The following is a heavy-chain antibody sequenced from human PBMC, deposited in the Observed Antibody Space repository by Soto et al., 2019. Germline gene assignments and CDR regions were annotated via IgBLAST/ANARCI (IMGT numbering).Heavy chain of an antibody. CDR3: ARVATHYYYYGMDV. J-gene: IGHJ6*02. D-gene: IGHD5-12*01. Sequence: SVKVSCQASGYTFTGYYMHWVRQAPVQGLEWMGWINPNSGGTNYAQKFQGRVTMTRDTSISTAYMELSRLRSDDTAVYYCARVATHYYYYGMDVWAQGTTVTVSS. CDR1: GYTFTGYY. V-gene: IGHV1-2*02. CDR2: INPNSGGT.